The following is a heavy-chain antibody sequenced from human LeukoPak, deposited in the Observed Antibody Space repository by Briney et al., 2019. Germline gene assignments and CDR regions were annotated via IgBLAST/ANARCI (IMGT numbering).Heavy chain of an antibody. Sequence: GASVTVSCTASGYTFSGTGWYLYWLRQAPGQGLECMGWIYPNNGATGYAQKFQGRVAMTRDTSISTAYMELSRLRPDDTAVYYCARDGPAQMVDYWGQGTLVTVSS. J-gene: IGHJ4*02. D-gene: IGHD5-24*01. CDR2: IYPNNGAT. CDR1: GYTFSGTGWY. V-gene: IGHV1-2*02. CDR3: ARDGPAQMVDY.